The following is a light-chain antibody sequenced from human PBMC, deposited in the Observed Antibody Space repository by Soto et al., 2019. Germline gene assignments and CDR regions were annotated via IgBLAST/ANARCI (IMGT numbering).Light chain of an antibody. CDR2: GAS. CDR3: QQYNNWAYT. Sequence: EIVMTQSPATLSVSPGERATLPCRASQSVSSNLAWYQQKPGQAPRLIIYGASTRATAFPARFSGSGSGTEFTLTISNLQSEDFAVYYCQQYNNWAYTFGQGTKVDIK. J-gene: IGKJ2*01. V-gene: IGKV3-15*01. CDR1: QSVSSN.